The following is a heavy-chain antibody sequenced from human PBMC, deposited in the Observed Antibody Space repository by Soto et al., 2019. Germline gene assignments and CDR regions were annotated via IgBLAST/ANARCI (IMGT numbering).Heavy chain of an antibody. CDR1: GDTFSFYS. CDR3: ATSYGSGYRAFDS. Sequence: QVQLVQSGAEVKRPGSSVKVSCKASGDTFSFYSINWVRQAPGLGLEWMGRVNPILSMSNYAQRFQGRVTRTPDRSAGTAYMELSGLRSEDSAMYYWATSYGSGYRAFDSWGQGALGTVSS. D-gene: IGHD3-10*01. V-gene: IGHV1-69*04. CDR2: VNPILSMS. J-gene: IGHJ4*02.